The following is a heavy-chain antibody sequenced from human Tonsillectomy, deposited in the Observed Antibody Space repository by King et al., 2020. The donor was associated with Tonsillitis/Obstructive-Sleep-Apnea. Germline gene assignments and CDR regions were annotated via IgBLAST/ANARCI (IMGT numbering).Heavy chain of an antibody. Sequence: VQLVESGGGLVKPGRSLRLSCTASGFTFGDYAMSWFRQAPGKGLEWVGFIRSKAYGGTTEYAASVKGRFTISRDDSKSIAYLQMNSLKTEDTAVYYCTRDREYSRGWYVLNNYYYYYYMDVWGKGTTVTVSS. V-gene: IGHV3-49*05. J-gene: IGHJ6*03. D-gene: IGHD6-19*01. CDR1: GFTFGDYA. CDR3: TRDREYSRGWYVLNNYYYYYYMDV. CDR2: IRSKAYGGTT.